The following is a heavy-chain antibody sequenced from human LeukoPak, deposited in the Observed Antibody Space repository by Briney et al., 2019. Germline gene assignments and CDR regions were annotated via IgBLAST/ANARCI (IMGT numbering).Heavy chain of an antibody. CDR1: GYSFTSYW. CDR2: IYPGDSDT. J-gene: IGHJ6*02. CDR3: ARGDCSSTSCTSYYYYGMDV. D-gene: IGHD2-2*01. V-gene: IGHV5-51*01. Sequence: GESLKISCKGSGYSFTSYWIGWVRQMPGKGLEWMGIIYPGDSDTRYSPSFQGQVTISADKSISTAYPQWSSLKASDTAMYYCARGDCSSTSCTSYYYYGMDVWGQGTTVTVSS.